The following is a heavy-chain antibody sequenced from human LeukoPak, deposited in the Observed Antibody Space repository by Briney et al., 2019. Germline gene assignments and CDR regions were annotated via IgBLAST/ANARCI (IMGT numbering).Heavy chain of an antibody. D-gene: IGHD5-18*01. CDR2: IYDSGNT. CDR1: GGSISSYH. J-gene: IGHJ4*02. V-gene: IGHV4-59*01. CDR3: ARTEQLWLKVDD. Sequence: PSETLSLTCTVSGGSISSYHWSWIRQPPGKGLEWIGYIYDSGNTNYNPSLKSRVTISVDTSKNQFSLKMRSVTAADTAVYYCARTEQLWLKVDDWGQGTLVTVSS.